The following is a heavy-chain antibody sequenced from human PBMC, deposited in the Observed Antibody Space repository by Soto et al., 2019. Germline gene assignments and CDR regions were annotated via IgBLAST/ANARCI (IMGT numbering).Heavy chain of an antibody. CDR1: GYTFTSYD. Sequence: ASVKVSCKASGYTFTSYDINWVRQATGQGLEWMGWMNPNSGNTGYAQKFQGGVTMTRNTSISTAYMELSSLRSEDTAVYSCARGGVGLLDFWSGYYSGYYYGMDVWGQGTTVTVSS. J-gene: IGHJ6*02. CDR2: MNPNSGNT. CDR3: ARGGVGLLDFWSGYYSGYYYGMDV. V-gene: IGHV1-8*01. D-gene: IGHD3-3*01.